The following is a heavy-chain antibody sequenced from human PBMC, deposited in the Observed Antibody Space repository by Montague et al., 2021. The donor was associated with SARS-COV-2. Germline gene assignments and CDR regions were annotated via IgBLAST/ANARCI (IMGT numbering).Heavy chain of an antibody. V-gene: IGHV3-7*03. CDR2: IKQDGSEK. Sequence: SLRLSCAASGFSFSSYWTSWVRQAPGKGLEWVANIKQDGSEKYYVDSVKGRFTISRDNAKNSLYLQMNSLRAEDTAVYYCARKTGGGYWGQGTLVTVSS. J-gene: IGHJ4*02. CDR1: GFSFSSYW. D-gene: IGHD3-16*01. CDR3: ARKTGGGY.